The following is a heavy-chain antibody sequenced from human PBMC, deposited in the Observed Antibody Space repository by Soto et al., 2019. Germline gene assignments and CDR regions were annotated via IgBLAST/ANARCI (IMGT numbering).Heavy chain of an antibody. Sequence: ASVKVSCKASGYTFTGYYMHWVRQAPGQGLEWMGWINPNSGGANYAQKFQGRVTMTRDTSIRTAYMELSRLRSDDTAVYYCASTFCGGDCYSLGAFDIWGQGTMVTVSS. V-gene: IGHV1-2*02. CDR1: GYTFTGYY. J-gene: IGHJ3*02. CDR3: ASTFCGGDCYSLGAFDI. D-gene: IGHD2-21*02. CDR2: INPNSGGA.